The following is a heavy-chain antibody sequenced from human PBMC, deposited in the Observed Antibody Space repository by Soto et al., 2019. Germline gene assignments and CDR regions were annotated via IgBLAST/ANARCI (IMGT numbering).Heavy chain of an antibody. CDR3: ANVPIWCSSTSCYTEGFDY. CDR2: IKMDASEK. CDR1: GFTFNNYW. D-gene: IGHD2-2*02. Sequence: GGSLSLSCAASGFTFNNYWMSWVRQAPGKGLEWVANIKMDASEKKYVDSVKGRFTMSRDNAKNSLYLQMDSLRAEDTAVYYCANVPIWCSSTSCYTEGFDYWGQGTLVTVSS. J-gene: IGHJ4*02. V-gene: IGHV3-7*03.